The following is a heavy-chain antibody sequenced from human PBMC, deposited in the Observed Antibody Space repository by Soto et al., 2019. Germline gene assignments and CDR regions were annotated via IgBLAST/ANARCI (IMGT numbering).Heavy chain of an antibody. J-gene: IGHJ4*02. CDR1: GFTFSNYA. D-gene: IGHD1-26*01. CDR3: AKVPVGATGRFDY. CDR2: ISGSGGST. V-gene: IGHV3-23*01. Sequence: GSLRLSCAGSGFTFSNYAMSWVRQAPGKGLAWVSAISGSGGSTYYADSVKGRFTISRDNSKNTLYLQMNSLRAEDTALYYCAKVPVGATGRFDYWGQGTLVTVSS.